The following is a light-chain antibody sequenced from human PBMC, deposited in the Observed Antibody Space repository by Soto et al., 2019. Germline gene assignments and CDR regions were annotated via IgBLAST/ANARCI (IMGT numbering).Light chain of an antibody. CDR1: QSVSRNY. Sequence: EVVLTQSPGTLSLSPGERATLSCRASQSVSRNYLAWYQQKPGQAPRLLIYGASSRATGIPDRFSGSGSGTDFTLTTRRLEHEDFAVYYCQPYRMFGQGTKVDIK. CDR3: QPYRM. CDR2: GAS. J-gene: IGKJ1*01. V-gene: IGKV3-20*01.